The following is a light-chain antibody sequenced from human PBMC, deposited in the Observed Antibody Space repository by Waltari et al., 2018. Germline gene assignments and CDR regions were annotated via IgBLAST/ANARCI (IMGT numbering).Light chain of an antibody. J-gene: IGKJ5*01. CDR1: QDISNH. V-gene: IGKV1-33*01. CDR2: DVS. Sequence: DIEMTLSPSSLSASVGEKVTITCRASQDISNHLSWFQQKPGKAPKLLIYDVSKLETGVASRFSGGGSRADFTLIINDVQPEDVATYYCQQYDSLTLLTFGQGTRLE. CDR3: QQYDSLTLLT.